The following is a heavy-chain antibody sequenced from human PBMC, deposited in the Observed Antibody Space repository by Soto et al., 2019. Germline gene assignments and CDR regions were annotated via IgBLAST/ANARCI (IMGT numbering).Heavy chain of an antibody. D-gene: IGHD7-27*01. J-gene: IGHJ2*01. CDR1: GGSISSGGYS. V-gene: IGHV4-30-2*01. CDR2: IYNSGST. Sequence: QLQLQESGSGLVKPSQTLSLTCAVSGGSISSGGYSWSWIRQPPGKGLEWIGYIYNSGSTYYNPSLKRRVTISVDRSKNQFSLKLSSVTAADTAVYYCARGASDWGSASWYFDLWGRGTLVTVSS. CDR3: ARGASDWGSASWYFDL.